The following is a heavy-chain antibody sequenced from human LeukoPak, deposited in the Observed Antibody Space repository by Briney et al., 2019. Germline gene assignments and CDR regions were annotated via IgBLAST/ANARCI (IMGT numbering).Heavy chain of an antibody. CDR3: ARALYYDILTNYQTHTYYFDY. V-gene: IGHV3-21*01. CDR2: ISSRSSNI. CDR1: GFSFGAYS. Sequence: PGGSLRLSCAASGFSFGAYSMNWVRQAPGKGLEWVSSISSRSSNIYYADSMKGRFTVSRDNAENSLYLQMNSLRAEDTAVYYCARALYYDILTNYQTHTYYFDYWGQGTLLTVSS. J-gene: IGHJ4*02. D-gene: IGHD3-9*01.